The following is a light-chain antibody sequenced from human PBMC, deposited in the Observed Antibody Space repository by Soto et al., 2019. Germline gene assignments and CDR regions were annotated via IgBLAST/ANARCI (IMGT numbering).Light chain of an antibody. V-gene: IGKV3-11*01. CDR3: QQRSSSLLT. CDR1: QSVSSY. CDR2: DAS. Sequence: EIVLTQSPATLSLSPGERATLSCRASQSVSSYLAWYQQTPGLTPRLLIYDASNRATGIPARFSGSGSGTDFTLNISSLEPEDSAVYYCQQRSSSLLTFGGGTKVEIK. J-gene: IGKJ4*01.